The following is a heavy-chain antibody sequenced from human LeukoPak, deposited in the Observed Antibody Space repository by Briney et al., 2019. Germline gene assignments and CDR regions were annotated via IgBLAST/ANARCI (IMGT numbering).Heavy chain of an antibody. D-gene: IGHD3-22*01. Sequence: GGSLRLSCAASGFTFSSYWMSWIRQAPGKGLEWVANIKQDGSEKYYVDSVKGRFTISRDNAKNSLYLQMNSLRAEDTAVYYCARDSYYDSRAFDYWGQGTLVTVSS. CDR2: IKQDGSEK. CDR1: GFTFSSYW. CDR3: ARDSYYDSRAFDY. J-gene: IGHJ4*02. V-gene: IGHV3-7*01.